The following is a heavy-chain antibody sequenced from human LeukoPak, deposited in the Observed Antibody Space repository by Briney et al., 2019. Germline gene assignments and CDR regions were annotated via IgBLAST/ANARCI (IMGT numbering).Heavy chain of an antibody. CDR2: IKPNSGGT. V-gene: IGHV1-2*02. CDR1: GYTFTGYY. CDR3: ARDLTYYHDSSGYYLYY. J-gene: IGHJ4*02. D-gene: IGHD3-22*01. Sequence: ASVKASCKASGYTFTGYYMHWVRQAPGQGLEWMGWIKPNSGGTNYAQKFQGRVTMTRDTSISTAYMELSRLRSDDTAVYYCARDLTYYHDSSGYYLYYWGRGTLVTVSS.